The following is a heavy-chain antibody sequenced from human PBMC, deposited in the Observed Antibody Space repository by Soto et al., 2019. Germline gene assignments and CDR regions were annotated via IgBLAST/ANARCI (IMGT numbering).Heavy chain of an antibody. J-gene: IGHJ4*02. CDR2: ISGSGGST. Sequence: GGSLRLSCAASGFTFDNCATSWVRQAPGKGLEWILGISGSGGSTYYADSVKGRFTISRDNSKNTVYLQMNSLRADDTAVYYCAKGKTSGCYYFGFWGQRTLVTASS. D-gene: IGHD6-19*01. V-gene: IGHV3-23*01. CDR3: AKGKTSGCYYFGF. CDR1: GFTFDNCA.